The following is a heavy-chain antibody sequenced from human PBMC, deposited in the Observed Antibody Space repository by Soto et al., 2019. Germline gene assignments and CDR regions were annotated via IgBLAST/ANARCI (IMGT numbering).Heavy chain of an antibody. CDR2: AYHNGLT. J-gene: IGHJ4*02. V-gene: IGHV4-4*02. Sequence: SETLSLTCAFSVDSITSNVWWSWIRESPGKGLEWIGEAYHNGLTNYNPSLKSRVTMSTDTSKNQFSLKLTSVTAADTAMYYCARDAALTGEDDRFEYWGQGTLVSVS. CDR3: ARDAALTGEDDRFEY. D-gene: IGHD1-1*01. CDR1: VDSITSNVW.